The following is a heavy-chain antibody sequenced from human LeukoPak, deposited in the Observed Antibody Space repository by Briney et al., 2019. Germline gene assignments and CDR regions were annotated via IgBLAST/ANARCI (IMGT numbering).Heavy chain of an antibody. CDR1: GGTFSSYA. CDR3: ARGGYCSSTSCPSSFDY. Sequence: SVKVSCKASGGTFSSYAISWVRQAPGQGLEWMGGIIPIFGTANYAQKFQGRVTITADESTSTAYMELSSLRSEDTAVCYCARGGYCSSTSCPSSFDYWGQGTLVTVSS. J-gene: IGHJ4*02. D-gene: IGHD2-2*01. CDR2: IIPIFGTA. V-gene: IGHV1-69*13.